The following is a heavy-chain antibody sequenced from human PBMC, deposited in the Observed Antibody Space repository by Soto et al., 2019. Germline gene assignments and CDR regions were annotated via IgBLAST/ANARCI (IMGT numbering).Heavy chain of an antibody. CDR1: GFTFSSYW. Sequence: GGSLRLSCAASGFTFSSYWMSWVRQAPGKGLEWVANIKQDGSEKYYVDSVKGRFTISRDNAKNSLYLQMNSLRAEDTAVYYCARVNRVVAATRWFDPWGQGTLVTVSS. CDR3: ARVNRVVAATRWFDP. J-gene: IGHJ5*02. CDR2: IKQDGSEK. D-gene: IGHD2-15*01. V-gene: IGHV3-7*05.